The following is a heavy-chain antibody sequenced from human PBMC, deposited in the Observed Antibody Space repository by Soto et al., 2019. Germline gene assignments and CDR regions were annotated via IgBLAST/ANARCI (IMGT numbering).Heavy chain of an antibody. CDR3: AREASVLIPAAQPSRFDS. D-gene: IGHD2-2*01. J-gene: IGHJ4*02. Sequence: ASVKFSCKASGYTFTSYAMHWVRQAPGQRLEWVGWISPYSGNTHSAQKFHGRLTMTTDTAASTAYMELRILRSADAALYYCAREASVLIPAAQPSRFDSWGQGTLVTVSS. V-gene: IGHV1-3*01. CDR1: GYTFTSYA. CDR2: ISPYSGNT.